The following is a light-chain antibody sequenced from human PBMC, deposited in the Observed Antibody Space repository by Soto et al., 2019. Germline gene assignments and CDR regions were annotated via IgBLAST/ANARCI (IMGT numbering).Light chain of an antibody. CDR3: CSRV. CDR1: SSDVATYNL. CDR2: EVT. Sequence: QSALTQPASVSGSPGQSITISCTGTSSDVATYNLVSWYQQRPGTAPQLIIYEVTKRPSGVSTRFSGSQSGNTVSLTISGLQADDEADYYCCSRVFGGGTKLTVL. J-gene: IGLJ3*02. V-gene: IGLV2-23*02.